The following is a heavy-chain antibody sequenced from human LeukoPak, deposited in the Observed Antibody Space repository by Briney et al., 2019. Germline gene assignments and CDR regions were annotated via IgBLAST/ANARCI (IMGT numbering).Heavy chain of an antibody. D-gene: IGHD3-22*01. CDR2: MNPNSGNT. V-gene: IGHV1-8*01. J-gene: IGHJ5*02. Sequence: GASVKVSCKASGYTFTSYDINWVRQATGQGLEWMGWMNPNSGNTGYAQKFQGRVTMTRDTSISTVYMELSSLRSEDTAVYYCARMSYYDRRGDNWFDPWGQGTLVIVSS. CDR3: ARMSYYDRRGDNWFDP. CDR1: GYTFTSYD.